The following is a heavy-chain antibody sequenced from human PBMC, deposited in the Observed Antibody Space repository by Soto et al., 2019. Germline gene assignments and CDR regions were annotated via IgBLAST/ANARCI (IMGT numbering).Heavy chain of an antibody. D-gene: IGHD3-10*01. CDR2: VYNGATT. Sequence: QVQLQESGPGLVKPLETLSLTCIVSGGSIRSYYWTWTRQPPGKGLEWIGCVYNGATTSYNPSLKSRVTISVDTSKNQFSLKLTSVTAADTAMYYCARDDSERPATYWGQGTLVTVSS. CDR1: GGSIRSYY. V-gene: IGHV4-59*01. J-gene: IGHJ4*02. CDR3: ARDDSERPATY.